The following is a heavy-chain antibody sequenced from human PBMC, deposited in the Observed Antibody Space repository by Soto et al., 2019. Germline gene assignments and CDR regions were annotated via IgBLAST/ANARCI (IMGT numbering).Heavy chain of an antibody. V-gene: IGHV1-69*01. CDR2: IIPIFGTA. Sequence: QVQLVQSGAEVKKPGSSVKVSCNASGGTFSSYAISWVRQAPGQGLEWMGGIIPIFGTANYAQKFQGRVTITADESTSTAYMELSSLRSEDTAVYYCAIGITMVRGVRGGNFDYWGQGTLVTVSS. CDR3: AIGITMVRGVRGGNFDY. J-gene: IGHJ4*02. D-gene: IGHD3-10*01. CDR1: GGTFSSYA.